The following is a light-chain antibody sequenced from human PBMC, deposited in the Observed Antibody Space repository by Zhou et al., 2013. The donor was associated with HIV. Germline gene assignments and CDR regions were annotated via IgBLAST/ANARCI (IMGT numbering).Light chain of an antibody. CDR3: LQHNSYPIT. CDR1: QSISSY. J-gene: IGKJ5*01. Sequence: DIQMTQSPSSLSASVGDRVTITCRASQSISSYLNWYQQKLGKAPKRLIYAASSLQSGVPSRFSGSGSGTEFTLTISSLQPEDFATYYCLQHNSYPITFGQGTRLEIK. CDR2: AAS. V-gene: IGKV1-17*01.